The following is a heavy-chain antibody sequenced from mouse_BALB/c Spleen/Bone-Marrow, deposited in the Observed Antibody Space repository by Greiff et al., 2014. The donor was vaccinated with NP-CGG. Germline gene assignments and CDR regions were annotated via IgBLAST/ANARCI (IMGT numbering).Heavy chain of an antibody. D-gene: IGHD2-14*01. Sequence: EVKLQESGGGLVQPGGSRKLSCAASGFTFSSFGMHWVRQAPEKGLEWVAYIISGSNTIYYADTVKGRFTISRDNPKNTLFLQMTGLRSEDTAMYYCARSRYGVGWFAYWGQGTLVTVSA. CDR2: IISGSNTI. J-gene: IGHJ3*01. CDR1: GFTFSSFG. V-gene: IGHV5-17*02. CDR3: ARSRYGVGWFAY.